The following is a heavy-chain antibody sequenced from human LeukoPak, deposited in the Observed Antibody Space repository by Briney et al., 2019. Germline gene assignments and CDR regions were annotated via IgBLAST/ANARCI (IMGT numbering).Heavy chain of an antibody. D-gene: IGHD3-10*01. CDR3: ASQITMVRGVIVPYYYYGMDV. CDR2: IIPIFGTA. V-gene: IGHV1-69*06. Sequence: SVKVSCKASGGTFSSYAISWVRQAPGQGLEWMGGIIPIFGTANYAQEFQGRVTITADKSTSTAYMELSSLRSEDTAVYYCASQITMVRGVIVPYYYYGMDVWGKGTTVTVSS. CDR1: GGTFSSYA. J-gene: IGHJ6*04.